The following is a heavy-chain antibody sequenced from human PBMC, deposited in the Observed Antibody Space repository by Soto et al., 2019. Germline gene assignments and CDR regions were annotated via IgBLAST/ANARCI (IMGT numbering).Heavy chain of an antibody. CDR1: GGTFSSYA. J-gene: IGHJ6*02. Sequence: GPPVKVSCKASGGTFSSYAISWVRQAPGQGLEWMGGIIPIFGTANYAQKFQGRVTITADESTSTAYMELSSLRSEDTAVYYCARGLQTGYSSSWYTYYYYGMDVWGQGTTVTVSS. V-gene: IGHV1-69*13. D-gene: IGHD6-13*01. CDR2: IIPIFGTA. CDR3: ARGLQTGYSSSWYTYYYYGMDV.